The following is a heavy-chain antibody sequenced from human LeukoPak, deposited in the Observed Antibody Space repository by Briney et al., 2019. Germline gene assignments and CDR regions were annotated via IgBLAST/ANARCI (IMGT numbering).Heavy chain of an antibody. CDR2: IFHSGST. Sequence: PSGTLSLTCAVSGGSIYSSDWWSWVRQPPGRGLEWIGEIFHSGSTNYNPSLKSRVTMSVDESKNQFSLELSSVTAADTAVYYCARGNLSCRGGSCYPNWFDPWGQGTLVTVSS. V-gene: IGHV4-4*02. D-gene: IGHD2-15*01. J-gene: IGHJ5*02. CDR3: ARGNLSCRGGSCYPNWFDP. CDR1: GGSIYSSDW.